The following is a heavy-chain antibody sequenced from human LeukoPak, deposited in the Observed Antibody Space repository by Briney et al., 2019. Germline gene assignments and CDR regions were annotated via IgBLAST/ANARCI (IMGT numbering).Heavy chain of an antibody. CDR1: GGSFSGYT. CDR2: FNHGEAT. J-gene: IGHJ6*03. CDR3: ARGRAPYVLSTVILRRYYYYMDV. D-gene: IGHD4-11*01. V-gene: IGHV4-34*01. Sequence: SETLSLTCAVYGGSFSGYTGSGFPQPPGRGRGGFGKFNHGEATNYNPSFKSRVTISVDTSKNQFSLKLSSVTAADTAVYYCARGRAPYVLSTVILRRYYYYMDVWGKGTTVTVSS.